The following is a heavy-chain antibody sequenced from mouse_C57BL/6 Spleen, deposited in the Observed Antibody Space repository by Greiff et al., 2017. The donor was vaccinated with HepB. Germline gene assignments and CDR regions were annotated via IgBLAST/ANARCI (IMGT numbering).Heavy chain of an antibody. CDR1: GYAFSSYW. J-gene: IGHJ3*01. V-gene: IGHV1-80*01. D-gene: IGHD2-1*01. CDR3: ARGGKTIYYHAY. Sequence: QVQLKESGAELVKPGASVKISCKASGYAFSSYWMNWVKQRPGKGLEWIGQIYPGDGDTNYNGKFKGKATLTADKSSSTAYMQLSSLTSEDSAVYFCARGGKTIYYHAYWGQGTLVTVSA. CDR2: IYPGDGDT.